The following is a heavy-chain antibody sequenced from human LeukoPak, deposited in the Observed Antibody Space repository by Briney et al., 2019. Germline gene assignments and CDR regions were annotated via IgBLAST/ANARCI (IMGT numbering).Heavy chain of an antibody. CDR1: GFTFSSYA. D-gene: IGHD2-15*01. V-gene: IGHV3-23*01. CDR3: ANSVALGP. CDR2: ITTSGGAT. Sequence: GGSLRLSCAASGFTFSSYAMSWVRQAPGKGLEWVSAITTSGGATYYADSVKGRFTISRDNSKNTLYLQMNSLRAEDTALYYCANSVALGPWGQGTLVTVSS. J-gene: IGHJ4*02.